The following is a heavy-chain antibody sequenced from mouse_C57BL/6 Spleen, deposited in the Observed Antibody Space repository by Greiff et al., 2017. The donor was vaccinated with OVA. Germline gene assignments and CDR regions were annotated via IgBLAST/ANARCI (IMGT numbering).Heavy chain of an antibody. Sequence: EVKLVESGGGLVQSGRSLRLSCATSGFTFSDFYMEWVRQAPGKGLEWIAASRNKANDYTTEYSASVKGRFIVSRDTSQSILYLQMNALRAEDTAIYYCARDASYSNYVDWYFDVWGTGTTVTVSS. CDR1: GFTFSDFY. J-gene: IGHJ1*03. V-gene: IGHV7-1*01. CDR2: SRNKANDYTT. D-gene: IGHD2-5*01. CDR3: ARDASYSNYVDWYFDV.